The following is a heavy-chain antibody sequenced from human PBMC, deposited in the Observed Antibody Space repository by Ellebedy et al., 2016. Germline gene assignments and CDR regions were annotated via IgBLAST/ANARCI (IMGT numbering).Heavy chain of an antibody. CDR1: GFTFSSYA. Sequence: GGSLRLSCAASGFTFSSYAMHWVRQAPGKGLEWEAVISYDGSNKYYADSVKGRFTISRDNAKNTLYLQMSSLRAEDTAVYYCARVYCGGDCYWWYFDLWGRGTLVSVSS. CDR2: ISYDGSNK. CDR3: ARVYCGGDCYWWYFDL. D-gene: IGHD2-21*02. J-gene: IGHJ2*01. V-gene: IGHV3-30-3*01.